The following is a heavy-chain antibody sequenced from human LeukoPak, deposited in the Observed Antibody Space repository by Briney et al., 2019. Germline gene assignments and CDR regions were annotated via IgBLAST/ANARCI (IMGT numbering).Heavy chain of an antibody. CDR1: GGSISSGGYY. Sequence: SETLSLTCTVSGGSISSGGYYWSWIRQHPGKGLEWIGYIYYSGSTYYNPSLKSRVTISVDTSKNQFSLKLSSVTAADTAVYYCARVMGSGWTGFDYWGQGTLVTVSS. CDR2: IYYSGST. V-gene: IGHV4-31*03. D-gene: IGHD6-19*01. CDR3: ARVMGSGWTGFDY. J-gene: IGHJ4*02.